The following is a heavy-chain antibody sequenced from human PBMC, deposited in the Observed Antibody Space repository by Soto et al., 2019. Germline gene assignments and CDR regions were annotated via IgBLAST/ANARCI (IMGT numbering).Heavy chain of an antibody. D-gene: IGHD6-19*01. CDR1: GGSFSGYY. CDR3: ARGRGSSGWYRGGYDYYYGMDV. V-gene: IGHV4-34*01. J-gene: IGHJ6*02. CDR2: INHSGST. Sequence: SETLSLTCAAYGGSFSGYYWSWIRQPPGKGLEWIGEINHSGSTNYNPSLKSRVTISVDTSKNQFSLKLSSVTAADTAVYYCARGRGSSGWYRGGYDYYYGMDVWGQGTTVTVSS.